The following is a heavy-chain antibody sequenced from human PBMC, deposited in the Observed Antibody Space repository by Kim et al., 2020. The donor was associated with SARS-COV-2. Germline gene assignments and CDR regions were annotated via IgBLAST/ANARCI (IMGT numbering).Heavy chain of an antibody. CDR1: GGSISSSSYY. J-gene: IGHJ4*02. CDR3: ASHGGGSIVLLVYAAYFDY. V-gene: IGHV4-39*01. D-gene: IGHD2-8*02. Sequence: SETLSLTCTVSGGSISSSSYYWGWIRQPPGKGLEWIGSIYYSGSTYYNPSLKSRVTISVDTSKNQFSLKLSSVTAADTAVYYCASHGGGSIVLLVYAAYFDYWGQGTLVTVSS. CDR2: IYYSGST.